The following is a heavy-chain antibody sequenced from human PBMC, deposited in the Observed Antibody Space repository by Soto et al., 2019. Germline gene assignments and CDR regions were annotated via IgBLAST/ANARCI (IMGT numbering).Heavy chain of an antibody. CDR1: GGSISSSSYY. Sequence: QLQLQESGPGLVKPSETLSLTCTVSGGSISSSSYYWGWIRQPPGKGLEWIGSIYYSGSTYYNPSLKSRVTISVDTSKNQFSLKLSPVTAADTAVYYCARRSYDILTGYLYYFDYWGQGTLVTVSS. CDR2: IYYSGST. J-gene: IGHJ4*02. CDR3: ARRSYDILTGYLYYFDY. D-gene: IGHD3-9*01. V-gene: IGHV4-39*01.